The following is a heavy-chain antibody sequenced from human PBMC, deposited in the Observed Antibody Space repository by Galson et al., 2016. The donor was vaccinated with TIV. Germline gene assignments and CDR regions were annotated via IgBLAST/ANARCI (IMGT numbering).Heavy chain of an antibody. J-gene: IGHJ6*02. V-gene: IGHV3-66*02. CDR3: ARERRFCGNECYLHYFYGMDV. Sequence: SLRLSCAASGFTVSSNYMNWVRQAPGKGLEWVAITSSDGTTHYADSVKGRFTMSGDNSMNTLYLQMNSLGTEDTAVYFCARERRFCGNECYLHYFYGMDVWGHGTTVTVSS. D-gene: IGHD2-21*01. CDR2: TSSDGTT. CDR1: GFTVSSNY.